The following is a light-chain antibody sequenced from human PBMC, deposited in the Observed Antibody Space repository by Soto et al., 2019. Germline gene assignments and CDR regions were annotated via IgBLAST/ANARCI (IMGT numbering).Light chain of an antibody. V-gene: IGKV3-15*01. Sequence: EIVMTQSPATLSLSPGERATLSCRASQSVSSTLAWYQQKPGQAPRLLIYGASTRATGIPARFTGSGSGTEFTLTISSLQSEDFAVYYCQQYYNWPPWTFGQGTKVEIK. CDR3: QQYYNWPPWT. CDR1: QSVSST. J-gene: IGKJ1*01. CDR2: GAS.